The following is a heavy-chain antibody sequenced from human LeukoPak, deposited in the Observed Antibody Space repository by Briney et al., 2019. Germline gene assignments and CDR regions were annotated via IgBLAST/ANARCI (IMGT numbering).Heavy chain of an antibody. V-gene: IGHV3-30-3*01. Sequence: GGSLRLSCAASGFTFSSYAMHWVRQAPGKGLEWVAVISYDGSNKYYADSVKGRFTISRDNSKNTLYLQMNSLRAEDTAVYYCASSRRYYYGMDVWGQGTTVTVSS. CDR2: ISYDGSNK. CDR3: ASSRRYYYGMDV. CDR1: GFTFSSYA. J-gene: IGHJ6*02.